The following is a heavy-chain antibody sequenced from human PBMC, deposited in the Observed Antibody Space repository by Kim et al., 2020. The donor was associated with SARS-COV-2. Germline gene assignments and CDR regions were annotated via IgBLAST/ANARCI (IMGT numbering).Heavy chain of an antibody. CDR2: ISYDGSNK. V-gene: IGHV3-30*04. CDR3: ARDSRLPHYYGSGSYYNVLDY. Sequence: GGSLRLSCAASGFTFSSYAMHWVRQAPGKGLEWVAVISYDGSNKYYADSVKGRFTISRDNSKNTLYLQMNSLRAEDTAVYYCARDSRLPHYYGSGSYYNVLDYWGQGTLVTVSS. D-gene: IGHD3-10*01. J-gene: IGHJ4*02. CDR1: GFTFSSYA.